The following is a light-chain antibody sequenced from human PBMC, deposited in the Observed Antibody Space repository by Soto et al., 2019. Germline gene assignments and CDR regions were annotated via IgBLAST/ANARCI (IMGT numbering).Light chain of an antibody. CDR2: EAS. CDR3: QQRHTWPTT. Sequence: EIVLTQSPATLSLSPGERATLSCRASQFINTYVAWYQHRPGQGPRLLIYEASKRATGIPARFSGSGSGTDFTLTISSLEPEDFGIYYCQQRHTWPTTFDGGAKVEI. V-gene: IGKV3-11*01. J-gene: IGKJ4*01. CDR1: QFINTY.